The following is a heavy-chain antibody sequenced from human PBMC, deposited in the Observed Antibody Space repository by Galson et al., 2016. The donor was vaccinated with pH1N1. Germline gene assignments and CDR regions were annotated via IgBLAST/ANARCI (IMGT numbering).Heavy chain of an antibody. Sequence: SLRLSCAASGFIFSSYAMTWVRQAPGKGPEWVSAISAASTRTYYPDSVKGRFIISRVNSKNTLYLQMNSLRAEDTAEYYCAKGGRVGTEGYYYARDVWGQGTTVIVSS. D-gene: IGHD1/OR15-1a*01. CDR1: GFIFSSYA. V-gene: IGHV3-23*01. CDR3: AKGGRVGTEGYYYARDV. CDR2: ISAASTRT. J-gene: IGHJ6*02.